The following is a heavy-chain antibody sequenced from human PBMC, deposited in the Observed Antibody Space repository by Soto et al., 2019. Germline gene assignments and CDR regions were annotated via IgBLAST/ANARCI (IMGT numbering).Heavy chain of an antibody. CDR1: GFTVNSKY. CDR3: AKVALGGYYDSSGYRGAFDI. D-gene: IGHD3-22*01. V-gene: IGHV3-53*01. Sequence: EVQVVESGGGLIQPGGSLRLSCAASGFTVNSKYMSWVRQAPGKGLEWVSVIYSSGSTYYADSVKDRFTISRDNSKNTLYLQMNSLRAEDTAVYYCAKVALGGYYDSSGYRGAFDIWGQGTMVTVSS. CDR2: IYSSGST. J-gene: IGHJ3*02.